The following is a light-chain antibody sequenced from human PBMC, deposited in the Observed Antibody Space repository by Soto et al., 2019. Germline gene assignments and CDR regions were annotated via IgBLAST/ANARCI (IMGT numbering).Light chain of an antibody. J-gene: IGKJ4*01. CDR2: KVS. CDR3: MQGTHRPLT. CDR1: QSLLYSDGNTY. V-gene: IGKV2-30*01. Sequence: DVVMTQSPLSLPVTLGQPASISCRSSQSLLYSDGNTYLTWFHQRPGQSPRRLIYKVSNRDSGVPARFSGSGSGTDFTLKINRVEAEDVGVYYCMQGTHRPLTFGGGTKGEIK.